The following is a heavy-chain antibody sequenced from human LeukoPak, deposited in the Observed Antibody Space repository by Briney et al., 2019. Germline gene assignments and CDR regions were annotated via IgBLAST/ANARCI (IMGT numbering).Heavy chain of an antibody. Sequence: GASVKVSCKASGYTFTSYDINWVRQATGQGLEWMGWMNPNSGNTGYAQKFQGRVTMTRNTSISTAYMELSSLRSEDTAVYYCARDKFGFSGYYYDSSGYYYDSFDYWGQGTLVTVSS. CDR2: MNPNSGNT. CDR3: ARDKFGFSGYYYDSSGYYYDSFDY. D-gene: IGHD3-22*01. CDR1: GYTFTSYD. J-gene: IGHJ4*02. V-gene: IGHV1-8*01.